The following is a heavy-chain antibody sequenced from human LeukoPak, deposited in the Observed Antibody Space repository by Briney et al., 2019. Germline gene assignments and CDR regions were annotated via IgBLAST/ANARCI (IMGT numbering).Heavy chain of an antibody. J-gene: IGHJ4*02. V-gene: IGHV4-34*01. CDR1: GGSFSGYY. CDR2: INHSVNI. Sequence: SETLSLTCAVYGGSFSGYYWSWIRQPPGKGLEWIGEINHSVNINYNPSLKSRVTISVETSKNHFSLKLSSVTAADTAVYYCARVWRAKCLLRGYYFDYWGQGTLVTVSS. D-gene: IGHD3-22*01. CDR3: ARVWRAKCLLRGYYFDY.